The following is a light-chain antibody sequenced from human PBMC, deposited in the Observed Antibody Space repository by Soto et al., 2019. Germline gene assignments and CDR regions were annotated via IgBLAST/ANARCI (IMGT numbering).Light chain of an antibody. V-gene: IGKV3-20*01. J-gene: IGKJ5*01. Sequence: IVMTPSPAILSLSPGKRAALSCRGSQSLSSNYLAWYQQKPGQAPRLFIYGVSSRATGVPVSFSGSGSGTDFTLTISRLQNEDFAVYDCQQCVSAPITFGQGTRLEIK. CDR1: QSLSSNY. CDR3: QQCVSAPIT. CDR2: GVS.